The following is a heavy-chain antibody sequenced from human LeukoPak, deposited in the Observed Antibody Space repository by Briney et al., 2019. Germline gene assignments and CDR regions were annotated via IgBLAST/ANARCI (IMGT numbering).Heavy chain of an antibody. V-gene: IGHV3-21*01. D-gene: IGHD1-14*01. CDR2: ISSSSSYI. CDR3: ARLGATDFDY. CDR1: GFTFSSYS. Sequence: GGSLRLSCAASGFTFSSYSMNWVRQAPGKGLEWVSSISSSSSYIYYADSVKGRFTISRDTAKNSLYLQMNSLRAEDTAVYYCARLGATDFDYWGQGTLVTVSS. J-gene: IGHJ4*02.